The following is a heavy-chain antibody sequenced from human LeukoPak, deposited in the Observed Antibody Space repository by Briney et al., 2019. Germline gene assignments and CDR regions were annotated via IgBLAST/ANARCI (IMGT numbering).Heavy chain of an antibody. Sequence: ASVKVSCKASGYTFTSYAMHWVRQAPGQRLEWMGWINAGNGNTKYSQKFEGRVTITRDTSASTAYMELSSLRSEDTAVYYCARGMGATTYYYYGMDVWGQGTTVTVSS. J-gene: IGHJ6*02. V-gene: IGHV1-3*01. CDR1: GYTFTSYA. CDR3: ARGMGATTYYYYGMDV. CDR2: INAGNGNT. D-gene: IGHD1-26*01.